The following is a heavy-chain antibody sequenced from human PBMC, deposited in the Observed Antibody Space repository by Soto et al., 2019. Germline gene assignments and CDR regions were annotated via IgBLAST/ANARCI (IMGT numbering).Heavy chain of an antibody. V-gene: IGHV3-23*01. CDR1: GFTFNNYA. CDR3: AKGRGVSGILTPRVDS. D-gene: IGHD3-16*01. J-gene: IGHJ4*02. Sequence: EVQLLESGGGLVQPGGSLRLSCAASGFTFNNYAMTWVRQAPGKGLEWVSAISGGGDTTSYAESVKGRFTVARDGSKNTLYLQRGSLRAEDTALYYCAKGRGVSGILTPRVDSWGQGTLVTVSS. CDR2: ISGGGDTT.